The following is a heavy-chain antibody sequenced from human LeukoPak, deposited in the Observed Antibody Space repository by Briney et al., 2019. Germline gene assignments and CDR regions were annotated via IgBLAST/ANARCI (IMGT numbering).Heavy chain of an antibody. Sequence: PGGSLRLSCAASGFTFSSYWMSWVRQAPGKGLEWVSSISSSSSYIYYADSVKGRFTISRDNAKNSLYLQMNSLRAEDTAVYYCARPPGIAVAGAIYYYYYMDVWGKGTTVTVSS. CDR2: ISSSSSYI. D-gene: IGHD6-19*01. J-gene: IGHJ6*03. V-gene: IGHV3-21*01. CDR1: GFTFSSYW. CDR3: ARPPGIAVAGAIYYYYYMDV.